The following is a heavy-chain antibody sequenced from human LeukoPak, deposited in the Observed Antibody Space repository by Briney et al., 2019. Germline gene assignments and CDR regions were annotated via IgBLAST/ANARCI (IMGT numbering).Heavy chain of an antibody. D-gene: IGHD3-10*02. V-gene: IGHV4-39*01. Sequence: PSETLSLTCTVYGGSISSNLYSWGWIRQPRGKGLDWIGSIYYSGISYYNPALKSRVTISVDTSNTQFSLKLTSVTAADTAVYYCARGLFVHNDYWGQGTLVPVSS. CDR3: ARGLFVHNDY. CDR1: GGSISSNLYS. J-gene: IGHJ4*02. CDR2: IYYSGIS.